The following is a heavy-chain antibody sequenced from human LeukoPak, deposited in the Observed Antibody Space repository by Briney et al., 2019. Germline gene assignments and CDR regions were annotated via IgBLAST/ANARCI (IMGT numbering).Heavy chain of an antibody. CDR3: ARSLGDYGSGSYYNALGY. Sequence: GGSLRLSCAASGFTFSSYSMNWVRQAPGKGLEWVSYISSSTSTIYYADFVKGRFTISRDNAKNSLYLQMSSLRAEDTAVYYCARSLGDYGSGSYYNALGYWGQGTLVTVSS. D-gene: IGHD3-10*01. J-gene: IGHJ4*02. CDR2: ISSSTSTI. CDR1: GFTFSSYS. V-gene: IGHV3-48*01.